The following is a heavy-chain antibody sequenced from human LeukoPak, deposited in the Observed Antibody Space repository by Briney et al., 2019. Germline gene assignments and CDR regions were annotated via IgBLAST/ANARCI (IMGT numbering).Heavy chain of an antibody. J-gene: IGHJ5*02. D-gene: IGHD3-22*01. CDR3: AKDRAHYYDSSGSFFNCFDP. V-gene: IGHV3-30*02. CDR2: IRYDGSSK. Sequence: GGSLRLSCAASGFTFSSYGRHWVRQAPGKGLEWVAFIRYDGSSKYYADSVKGRFTISRDNSKNTLYLQMNSLRAEDTAVYYCAKDRAHYYDSSGSFFNCFDPWGQGTLVTVSS. CDR1: GFTFSSYG.